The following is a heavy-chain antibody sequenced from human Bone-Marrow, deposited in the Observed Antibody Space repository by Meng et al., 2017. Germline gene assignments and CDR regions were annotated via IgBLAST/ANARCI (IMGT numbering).Heavy chain of an antibody. V-gene: IGHV4-4*02. J-gene: IGHJ4*02. CDR2: IYHSGST. D-gene: IGHD6-19*01. CDR1: GGSISSSNW. Sequence: QLEDAGPGLVKPSGTLSLTCAVSGGSISSSNWWSWVRQHPGKGLEWIGEIYHSGSTNYNPSLKSRVTISVDKSKNQFSLKLSSVTAADTAVYYCARARGIAVAEPWDYWGQGTLVTVSS. CDR3: ARARGIAVAEPWDY.